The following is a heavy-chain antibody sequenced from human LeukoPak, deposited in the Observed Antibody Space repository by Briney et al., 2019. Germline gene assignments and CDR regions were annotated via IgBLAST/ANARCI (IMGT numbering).Heavy chain of an antibody. Sequence: ASVKVSCKASGYTFTSYWIGWVRQMPGKGLEWMGIIYPGDSDTRYSPSFQGQVTISADKSISTAYLQWSSLKASDTAMYYCARQYYYGSGSMAAFDIWGQGTMVTVSS. CDR2: IYPGDSDT. CDR1: GYTFTSYW. D-gene: IGHD3-10*01. V-gene: IGHV5-51*01. CDR3: ARQYYYGSGSMAAFDI. J-gene: IGHJ3*02.